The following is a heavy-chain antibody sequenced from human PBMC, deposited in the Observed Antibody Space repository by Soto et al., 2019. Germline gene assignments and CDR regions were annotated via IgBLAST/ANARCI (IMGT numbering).Heavy chain of an antibody. CDR1: GDSIISSDFY. CDR2: IFYLGSS. J-gene: IGHJ5*02. CDR3: ARHSLALRKNNWFDP. V-gene: IGHV4-39*01. D-gene: IGHD3-3*02. Sequence: SETLSLTCTVSGDSIISSDFYWGWVRQPPGKGLEWIGSIFYLGSSYYNPSLKSRVTMSVDTSKNQFSLRLRSVTAADTALYFCARHSLALRKNNWFDPWGQGIMVTV.